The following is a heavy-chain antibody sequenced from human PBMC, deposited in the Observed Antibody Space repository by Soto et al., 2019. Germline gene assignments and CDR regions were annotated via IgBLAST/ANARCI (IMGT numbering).Heavy chain of an antibody. CDR1: GYIFTSYW. CDR2: IYPGDSDT. D-gene: IGHD6-13*01. J-gene: IGHJ6*02. Sequence: GESLKISWKGSGYIFTSYWIGWVRQMPGKGLEWMGIIYPGDSDTRYSPSFQGQVTISADKSISTAYLQWSSLKASDTAMYYCARPDSSSRYYYYGMDVWGQGTTVTVS. V-gene: IGHV5-51*01. CDR3: ARPDSSSRYYYYGMDV.